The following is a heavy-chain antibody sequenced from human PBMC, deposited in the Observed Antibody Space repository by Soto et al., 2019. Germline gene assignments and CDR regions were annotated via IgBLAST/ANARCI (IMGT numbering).Heavy chain of an antibody. J-gene: IGHJ4*02. CDR3: ARGERSDTGDDD. CDR2: TIPILGTA. CDR1: GGTLSSSA. V-gene: IGHV1-69*01. D-gene: IGHD5-18*01. Sequence: QVHLVQSGAEVRKPGSSVKVSCQASGGTLSSSAVSWVRQAPGQGLEWVGGTIPILGTAHYAQQFQGRVTFTADECTSTAYMELGSLRAGDTAMYFCARGERSDTGDDDWDEGTLVTVS.